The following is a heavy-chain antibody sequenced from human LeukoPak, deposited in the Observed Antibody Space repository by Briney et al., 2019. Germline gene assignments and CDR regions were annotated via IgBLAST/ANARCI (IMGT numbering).Heavy chain of an antibody. D-gene: IGHD1-26*01. Sequence: PSETLSLTCTVSGYSISSGYYWGWIRQPPGKGLEWIGSIYHSGSTYYNPSLKSRVTISVDTSKNQFSLKLSSVTAADTAVYYCARVGATIFDYWGQGTLVTVSS. V-gene: IGHV4-38-2*02. CDR1: GYSISSGYY. CDR2: IYHSGST. J-gene: IGHJ4*02. CDR3: ARVGATIFDY.